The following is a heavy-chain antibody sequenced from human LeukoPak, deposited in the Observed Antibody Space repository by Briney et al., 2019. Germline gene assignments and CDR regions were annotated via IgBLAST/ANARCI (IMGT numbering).Heavy chain of an antibody. J-gene: IGHJ4*02. CDR3: TTLSDDVHY. CDR1: GFSFTIAW. V-gene: IGHV3-15*01. CDR2: MKSNPDGGTS. D-gene: IGHD2-21*02. Sequence: GGSLRLSCAASGFSFTIAWMTWVRQAPGKGLEWVGRMKSNPDGGTSDYAAPVKGRFTISRDDSKNTLYLHLNSLRAEDTAVYYCTTLSDDVHYWGQGTLVTVS.